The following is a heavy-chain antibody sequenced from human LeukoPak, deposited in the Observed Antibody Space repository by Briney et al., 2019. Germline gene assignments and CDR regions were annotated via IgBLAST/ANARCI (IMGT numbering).Heavy chain of an antibody. V-gene: IGHV3-21*01. CDR1: GFRFSSYD. Sequence: PGGSLRLSCTASGFRFSSYDMNWVRQAPGKGLEWVSSISSRSSYIYYADSVKCRFAISRDNDKNSLYMQMNSLRAEDTAVYYCAKQGEESRYDSSDYIDYWGQGTLVTVSS. J-gene: IGHJ4*02. CDR2: ISSRSSYI. CDR3: AKQGEESRYDSSDYIDY. D-gene: IGHD3-22*01.